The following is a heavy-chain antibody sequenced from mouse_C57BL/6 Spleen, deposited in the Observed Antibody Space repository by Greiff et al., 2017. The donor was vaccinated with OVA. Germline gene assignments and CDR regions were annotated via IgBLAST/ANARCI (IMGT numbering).Heavy chain of an antibody. V-gene: IGHV5-17*01. CDR3: AREDCTYAMDY. CDR1: GFTFSDYG. J-gene: IGHJ4*01. CDR2: ISSGSSTI. Sequence: EVQVVESGGGLVKPGGSLKLSCAASGFTFSDYGMHWVRQAPEKGLEWVAYISSGSSTIYYADTVKGRFTISRDNAKNTLFLQLTSLRSEDTATDYCAREDCTYAMDYWGQGTSVTVSS.